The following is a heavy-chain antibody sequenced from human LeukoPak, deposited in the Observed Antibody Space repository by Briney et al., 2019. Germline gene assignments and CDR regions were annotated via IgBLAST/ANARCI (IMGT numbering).Heavy chain of an antibody. CDR3: ARDESYSSSLGY. Sequence: ASVKVSCKASGYTFSIYGFSWVRQAPGQGLEWMGWISAYNGNTNYAQKLQGRVTMTTDTSTSTAYMELRSLRSDDTAVYCCARDESYSSSLGYWGQGTLVTVSS. CDR1: GYTFSIYG. CDR2: ISAYNGNT. J-gene: IGHJ4*02. V-gene: IGHV1-18*01. D-gene: IGHD6-6*01.